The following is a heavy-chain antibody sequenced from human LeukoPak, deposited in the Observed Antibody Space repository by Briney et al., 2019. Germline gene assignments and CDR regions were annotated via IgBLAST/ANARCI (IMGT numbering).Heavy chain of an antibody. D-gene: IGHD3-3*01. J-gene: IGHJ4*02. CDR2: ISGSGGST. CDR1: GFTFSSYA. Sequence: GGSLRLSCAASGFTFSSYAMSWVRRAPGKGLEWVSAISGSGGSTYYADSVKGRFTISRDNSKNTLYLQMNSLRAEDTAVYYCAKDPRITIFGVDTPSDYWGQGTLVTVSS. CDR3: AKDPRITIFGVDTPSDY. V-gene: IGHV3-23*01.